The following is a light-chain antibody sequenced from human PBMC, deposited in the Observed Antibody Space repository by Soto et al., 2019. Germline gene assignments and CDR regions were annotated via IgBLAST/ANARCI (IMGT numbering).Light chain of an antibody. V-gene: IGLV1-40*01. J-gene: IGLJ2*01. CDR2: GDN. Sequence: QSVLTQPPSVSGAPGQRVTIPCTGSSSNIGSIYDVHWYQQLPGTAPKLLIYGDNNRPSGVPDRFSGSKSGTSASLAITGLQAEDEADYYCQSYDNSLSHVVFGGGTKLTVL. CDR1: SSNIGSIYD. CDR3: QSYDNSLSHVV.